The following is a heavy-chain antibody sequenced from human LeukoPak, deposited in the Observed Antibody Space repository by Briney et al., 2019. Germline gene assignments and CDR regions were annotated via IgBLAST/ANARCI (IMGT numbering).Heavy chain of an antibody. Sequence: ASVKVSCKASGYTFTSYDINWVRQATGPGIEWMGWMNPNSGNTGYARKFQGRVTMTRNTSISTAYMELSSLRSEDTAVYYCARGGSMVRGVIITGASGMDVWGQGTTVTVSS. D-gene: IGHD3-10*01. J-gene: IGHJ6*02. CDR2: MNPNSGNT. CDR1: GYTFTSYD. CDR3: ARGGSMVRGVIITGASGMDV. V-gene: IGHV1-8*01.